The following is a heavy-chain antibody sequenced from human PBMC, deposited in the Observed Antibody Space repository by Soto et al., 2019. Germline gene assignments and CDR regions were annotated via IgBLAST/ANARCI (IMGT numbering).Heavy chain of an antibody. D-gene: IGHD3-22*01. V-gene: IGHV4-31*03. Sequence: QVQLQESGPGLVKPSQTLSLTCTVSGGSISSGDYYWSWIRHHPGKGLEWIGYIYSSGSTYYNPSLRSRVTRSADTSKTQFSLKLSSVTAADTAVYYCVRDYDYDSSRNDAFDIWGQGTMVTVSS. J-gene: IGHJ3*02. CDR1: GGSISSGDYY. CDR3: VRDYDYDSSRNDAFDI. CDR2: IYSSGST.